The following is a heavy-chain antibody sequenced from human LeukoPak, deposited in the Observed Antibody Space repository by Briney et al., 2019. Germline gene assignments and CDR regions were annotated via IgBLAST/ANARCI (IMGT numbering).Heavy chain of an antibody. V-gene: IGHV3-23*01. D-gene: IGHD3-16*01. CDR2: ITGSGGST. Sequence: PGGSLRLSCAASGFTFSSYAMSWVRQAPGKGLEWVSTITGSGGSTYYADSVKGRFTISRDNSKNTLYLQMNSLRAEDTAVYYCAKVDYPTFDYWGQGTRVTVSS. CDR1: GFTFSSYA. CDR3: AKVDYPTFDY. J-gene: IGHJ4*02.